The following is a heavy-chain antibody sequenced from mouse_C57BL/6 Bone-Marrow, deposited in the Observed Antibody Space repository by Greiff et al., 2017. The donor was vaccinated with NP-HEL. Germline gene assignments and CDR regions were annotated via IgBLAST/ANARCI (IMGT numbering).Heavy chain of an antibody. Sequence: VQLQQSGAELVRPGASVKLSCTASGFNIKDGYMHWVKQRPEQGLEWIGWIDPENGDTEYASKFQGKATITADTSSNTAYLQLSSLTSEDTAVYYCTTPWYFDVWGTGTTVTVSS. CDR2: IDPENGDT. CDR3: TTPWYFDV. V-gene: IGHV14-4*01. J-gene: IGHJ1*03. CDR1: GFNIKDGY.